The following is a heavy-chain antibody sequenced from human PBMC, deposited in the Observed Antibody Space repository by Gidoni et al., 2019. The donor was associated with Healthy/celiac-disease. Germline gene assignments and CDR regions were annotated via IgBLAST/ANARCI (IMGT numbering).Heavy chain of an antibody. CDR2: IYYSGST. J-gene: IGHJ4*02. Sequence: QLQLQESGPGLVKPSETLSLTCTVSGGSISSSSYYWGWIRQPPGKGLEWIGSIYYSGSTYYNPSLKSRVTISVDTSKNQFSLKLSSVTAADTAVYYCARVSYDILTGYDYWGQGTLVTVSS. CDR3: ARVSYDILTGYDY. D-gene: IGHD3-9*01. V-gene: IGHV4-39*01. CDR1: GGSISSSSYY.